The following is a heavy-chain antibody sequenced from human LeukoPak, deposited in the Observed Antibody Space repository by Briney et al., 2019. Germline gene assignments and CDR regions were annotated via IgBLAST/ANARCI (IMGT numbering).Heavy chain of an antibody. J-gene: IGHJ5*02. CDR1: GYTFIHYG. D-gene: IGHD6-19*01. CDR2: ISAYNGDT. Sequence: ASVKVSCKASGYTFIHYGISWVRQAPGQGLEWMGRISAYNGDTNYAQKLQGRVTMTTDTSTSTAYMELRSLRSDDTAVYYCARDKGSGWSNSARNWFDPWGQGTLVTVSS. V-gene: IGHV1-18*01. CDR3: ARDKGSGWSNSARNWFDP.